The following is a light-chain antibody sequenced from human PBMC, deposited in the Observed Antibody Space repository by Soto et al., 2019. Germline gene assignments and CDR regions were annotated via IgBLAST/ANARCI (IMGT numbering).Light chain of an antibody. CDR1: QSISGW. J-gene: IGKJ1*01. CDR2: NAS. V-gene: IGKV1-5*01. CDR3: QNYNQYSRT. Sequence: IQMTQSAATLSASVGDRVTITCRASQSISGWLAWYQQKPGKAPKLLIYNASSLKSGVPSRFSGSGFGTEFTLTISSLQPDDSATYYCQNYNQYSRTFGQGTMVDVK.